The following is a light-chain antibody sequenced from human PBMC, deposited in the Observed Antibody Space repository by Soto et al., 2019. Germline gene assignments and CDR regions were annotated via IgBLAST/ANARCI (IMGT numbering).Light chain of an antibody. J-gene: IGKJ1*01. CDR1: QSVISSY. V-gene: IGKV3-20*01. CDR2: GAS. Sequence: SVLTQSPGTLSLSPGERATLSCRASQSVISSYLAWYQQKPGQAPRLLIYGASSRATGIPDRFSGSGSGTDFTLSISRREPEDFAVYYCQQYGSSPRTFGQGTKVEI. CDR3: QQYGSSPRT.